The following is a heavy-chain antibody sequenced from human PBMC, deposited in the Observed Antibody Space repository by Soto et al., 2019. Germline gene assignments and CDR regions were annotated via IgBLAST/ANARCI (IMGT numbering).Heavy chain of an antibody. J-gene: IGHJ4*02. Sequence: SETLSLTCTFSGGSIISGDFYWSWIRQPPGKGLELIGNIYYSGSTYYNPSLRSRAIMSVDTSQNQFSLKLSSLTAADTAVYFCARRKERSGPYYLDLWGQGTQVTVSS. D-gene: IGHD6-25*01. V-gene: IGHV4-30-4*01. CDR1: GGSIISGDFY. CDR2: IYYSGST. CDR3: ARRKERSGPYYLDL.